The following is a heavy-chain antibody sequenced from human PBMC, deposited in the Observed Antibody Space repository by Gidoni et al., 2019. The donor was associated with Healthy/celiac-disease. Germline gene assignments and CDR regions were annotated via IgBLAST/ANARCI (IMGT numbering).Heavy chain of an antibody. J-gene: IGHJ3*02. Sequence: EVQLVESGGGLVQTGGSLRLSCAASGFTFSSYSMNWVRQAPGKGLEWVSYIMSSSSTRYYADSVKGRFTISRDNAKNSLYLQMNSLRAEDTAVYYCASNYIAVVGAFDIWGQGTMVTVSS. CDR1: GFTFSSYS. V-gene: IGHV3-48*01. D-gene: IGHD6-19*01. CDR2: IMSSSSTR. CDR3: ASNYIAVVGAFDI.